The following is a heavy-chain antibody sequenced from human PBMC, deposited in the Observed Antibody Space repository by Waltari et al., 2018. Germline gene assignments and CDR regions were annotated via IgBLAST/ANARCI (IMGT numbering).Heavy chain of an antibody. V-gene: IGHV3-23*01. CDR1: GFTFGNYD. D-gene: IGHD2-21*01. J-gene: IGHJ4*02. Sequence: EVQLLESGGALVQPGESMRLSCAAPGFTFGNYDMHWVRQAPGKGLEWVSHISTGGGITYYADSVKGRFTISRDNSKNTLYLQMNGLRAEDTAVYYCAKPESYPMTLVINAYFDYWGQGTLVTVSS. CDR3: AKPESYPMTLVINAYFDY. CDR2: ISTGGGIT.